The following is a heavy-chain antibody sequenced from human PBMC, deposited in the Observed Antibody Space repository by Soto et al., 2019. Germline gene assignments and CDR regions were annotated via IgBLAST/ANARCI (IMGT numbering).Heavy chain of an antibody. CDR3: ARQTSEQIGPPYGMDV. J-gene: IGHJ6*02. Sequence: ETLSLTCTVSGGSISTTTYYWGWVRQPPGKGLEWIGNIYYTGRTYYNPSLKSRVTISVDTSNNQFSLRLNSVTASDTAMYYCARQTSEQIGPPYGMDVWGQGTTVTVSS. D-gene: IGHD6-6*01. CDR2: IYYTGRT. V-gene: IGHV4-39*01. CDR1: GGSISTTTYY.